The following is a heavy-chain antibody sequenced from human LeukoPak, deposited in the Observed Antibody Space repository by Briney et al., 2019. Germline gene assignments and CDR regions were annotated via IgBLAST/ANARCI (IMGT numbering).Heavy chain of an antibody. CDR3: AREISSGWFDP. CDR2: IYYSGST. D-gene: IGHD6-19*01. J-gene: IGHJ5*02. CDR1: GGSISSYY. Sequence: PSETLSLTCTVSGGSISSYYWSWIRQPPGKGLEWIGYIYYSGSTNYNPSLKSRVTISVDTSKNQFSLKLSSVTAADTAVYYCAREISSGWFDPWGQGTLVTVSS. V-gene: IGHV4-59*01.